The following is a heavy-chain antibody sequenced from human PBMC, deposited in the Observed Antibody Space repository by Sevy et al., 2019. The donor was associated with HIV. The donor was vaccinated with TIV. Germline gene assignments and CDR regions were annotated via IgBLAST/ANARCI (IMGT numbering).Heavy chain of an antibody. CDR3: AKGNSGSFDY. V-gene: IGHV3-7*01. J-gene: IGHJ4*02. Sequence: GGSLRLSCAASGFSFSTYWMHWVRQAPGKGLEWVANIKQDESEKYYVASVKGRFTISRDNAKNSVYLEMNSVRPEDTAIYYCAKGNSGSFDYWGQGTLVTVSS. CDR1: GFSFSTYW. D-gene: IGHD3-22*01. CDR2: IKQDESEK.